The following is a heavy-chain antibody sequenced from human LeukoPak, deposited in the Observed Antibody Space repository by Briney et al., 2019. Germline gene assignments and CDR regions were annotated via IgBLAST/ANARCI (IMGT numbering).Heavy chain of an antibody. J-gene: IGHJ3*02. CDR2: IRSKAYGGTT. D-gene: IGHD6-13*01. CDR1: GFTFGDYA. CDR3: TRDKVQYSSSWYHDAFDI. Sequence: GGSLRLSCTASGFTFGDYAMSWFRQAPGKGLEWVGFIRSKAYGGTTEYAASVKGRFTISRDDSKSIAYLQMNSLKTEDTAVYYCTRDKVQYSSSWYHDAFDIWGQGTMVTVSS. V-gene: IGHV3-49*03.